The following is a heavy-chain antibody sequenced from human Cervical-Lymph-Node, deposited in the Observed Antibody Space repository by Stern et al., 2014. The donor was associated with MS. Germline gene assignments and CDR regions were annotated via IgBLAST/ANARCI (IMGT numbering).Heavy chain of an antibody. D-gene: IGHD4-17*01. CDR3: ARDRLRFLFDY. V-gene: IGHV4-38-2*02. CDR2: IYHSGST. Sequence: QLQLQESGPGLVKPSETLSLTCTVSGYSISSGYYWGWIRQPPGKGLEWIGSIYHSGSTYYNPSLKSRVTLSVDTSKNQFSLKLCSVTAADTAVYYCARDRLRFLFDYWGQGTLVTVSS. J-gene: IGHJ4*02. CDR1: GYSISSGYY.